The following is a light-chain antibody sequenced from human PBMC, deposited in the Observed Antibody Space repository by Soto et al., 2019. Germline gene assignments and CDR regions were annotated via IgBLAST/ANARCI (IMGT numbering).Light chain of an antibody. V-gene: IGKV1-39*01. CDR2: AAS. J-gene: IGKJ1*01. CDR1: QSISTY. Sequence: DIQMTQSPSSLSASVGDRVTITCRASQSISTYLNWYQQRPGKAPKLLIFAASSLQSGVPTRVSGSGSGTYFTLTITSLQPEDSAAYYCQQSYNTPRTFGQGTKVDIK. CDR3: QQSYNTPRT.